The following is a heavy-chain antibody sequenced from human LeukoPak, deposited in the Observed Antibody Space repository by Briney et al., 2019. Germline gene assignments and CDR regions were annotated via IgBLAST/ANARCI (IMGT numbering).Heavy chain of an antibody. V-gene: IGHV4-59*08. CDR1: GGSISSYY. J-gene: IGHJ4*02. Sequence: SETLSLTCTVSGGSISSYYWSWIRQPPGKGLEWIGYIYYTGSTNYNPSLKSRVTISVDTSKNQFSLKLSSVTAADTAVYYCARHSWVRGVPFDYWGQGTLVTVSS. CDR3: ARHSWVRGVPFDY. D-gene: IGHD3-10*01. CDR2: IYYTGST.